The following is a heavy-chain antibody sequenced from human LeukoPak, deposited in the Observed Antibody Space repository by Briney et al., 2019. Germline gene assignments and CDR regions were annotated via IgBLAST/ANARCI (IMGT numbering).Heavy chain of an antibody. CDR3: ASSYYYDSSGYFPDAFDI. J-gene: IGHJ3*02. V-gene: IGHV4-61*05. CDR1: GGSISIRGHY. D-gene: IGHD3-22*01. Sequence: SETLSLTCTVSGGSISIRGHYWGWIRQPPGKGLEWIGYIYYSGSTNYNPSLKSRVTISVDTSKNQFSLKLSSVTAADTAAYYCASSYYYDSSGYFPDAFDIWGQGTMVTVSS. CDR2: IYYSGST.